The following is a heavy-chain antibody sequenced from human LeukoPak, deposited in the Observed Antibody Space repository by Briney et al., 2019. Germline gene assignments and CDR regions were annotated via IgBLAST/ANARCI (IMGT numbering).Heavy chain of an antibody. J-gene: IGHJ4*02. V-gene: IGHV1-18*01. CDR1: GYTFTSYG. Sequence: SVKVSCKASGYTFTSYGISWVRQAPGQGLEWMGWISAYNGNTNYAQKLQGRVTMTTDTSTSTAYMELRSLRSDDTAVYYCARVSSGGSYFSPGHFDYWGQGTLVTVSS. D-gene: IGHD1-26*01. CDR3: ARVSSGGSYFSPGHFDY. CDR2: ISAYNGNT.